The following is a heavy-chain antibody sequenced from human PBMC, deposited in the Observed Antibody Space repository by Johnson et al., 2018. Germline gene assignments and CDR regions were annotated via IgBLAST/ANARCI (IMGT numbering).Heavy chain of an antibody. Sequence: QVQLQESGPGLVKPSETLSLTCTVSGGSISSYYWSWIRQPPGKGLEWIGYIYYSGSTNYNPSLKSRVTISGDTSKNQFSLKLSSVTAADTAVDYCARDVGQSPGGAFDIGGQGTMVTVSS. V-gene: IGHV4-59*01. CDR1: GGSISSYY. CDR2: IYYSGST. CDR3: ARDVGQSPGGAFDI. J-gene: IGHJ3*02. D-gene: IGHD3/OR15-3a*01.